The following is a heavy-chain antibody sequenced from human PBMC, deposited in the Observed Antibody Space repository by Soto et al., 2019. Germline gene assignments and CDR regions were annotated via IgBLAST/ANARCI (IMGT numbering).Heavy chain of an antibody. CDR3: ALFESDDDVWGSFRS. CDR2: IIPLFGKP. CDR1: GGIFSNYG. J-gene: IGHJ5*02. Sequence: SVKVSCKASGGIFSNYGFSWVRQAPGQGLEWMGGIIPLFGKPSYAQKFQGRLIISADASTNRAYLDLYSLTTEDAGIYYCALFESDDDVWGSFRSWGQGTLVTVSS. D-gene: IGHD3-16*01. V-gene: IGHV1-69*13.